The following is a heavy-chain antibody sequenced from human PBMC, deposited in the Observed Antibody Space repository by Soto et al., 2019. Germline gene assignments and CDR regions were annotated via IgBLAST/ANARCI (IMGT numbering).Heavy chain of an antibody. CDR3: ARVMAIMGQRNLDF. Sequence: QVQLQQWGAGLLKPSETLSLTCGVYGGSCSGYYWNWIRQPPGKGLEWIREINPSGGTNYHPSLKSRVTISADTSKNQFARKLSSVTAADTAVYYCARVMAIMGQRNLDFLGQGTLVTVSS. J-gene: IGHJ4*02. V-gene: IGHV4-34*01. CDR1: GGSCSGYY. D-gene: IGHD3-10*01. CDR2: INPSGGT.